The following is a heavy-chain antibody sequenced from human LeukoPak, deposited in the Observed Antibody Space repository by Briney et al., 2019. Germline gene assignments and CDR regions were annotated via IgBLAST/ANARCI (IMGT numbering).Heavy chain of an antibody. CDR1: GYTFTGYY. V-gene: IGHV1-2*02. D-gene: IGHD6-19*01. CDR2: INPNSGGT. J-gene: IGHJ5*02. Sequence: ASVKVSCKASGYTFTGYYMHWVRQAPGQGLEWMGWINPNSGGTNYAQKFQSRVTMTRDTSISTAYMELSRLRSDDTAVYYCARQGAGTGVSWFDPWGQGTLVTVSS. CDR3: ARQGAGTGVSWFDP.